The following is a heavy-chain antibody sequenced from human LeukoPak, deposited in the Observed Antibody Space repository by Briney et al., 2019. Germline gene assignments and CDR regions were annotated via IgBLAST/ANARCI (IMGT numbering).Heavy chain of an antibody. CDR1: GGSFSGYY. Sequence: SETPSLTCAVYGGSFSGYYWSWIRQPPGKGLEWIGEINHSGSTNYNPSLKSRVTISVDTSKNQFSLKLSSVTAADTAVYYCARVQGYSYGRLYYFDYWGQGTLVTVSS. D-gene: IGHD5-18*01. V-gene: IGHV4-34*01. J-gene: IGHJ4*02. CDR2: INHSGST. CDR3: ARVQGYSYGRLYYFDY.